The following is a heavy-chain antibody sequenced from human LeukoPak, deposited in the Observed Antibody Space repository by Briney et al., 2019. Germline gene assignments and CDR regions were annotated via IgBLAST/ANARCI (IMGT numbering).Heavy chain of an antibody. D-gene: IGHD2-2*01. CDR1: GFTVSSNY. Sequence: GGSLRLSCAASGFTVSSNYMSWVRQAPGKGLEWVSVIYSGGSTYYADSVKGRFTISRDNSKNTLYLQMNSLRAEDTAVYYCARDLLRSTSYDYWGQGTLVTVSS. V-gene: IGHV3-66*01. CDR2: IYSGGST. J-gene: IGHJ4*02. CDR3: ARDLLRSTSYDY.